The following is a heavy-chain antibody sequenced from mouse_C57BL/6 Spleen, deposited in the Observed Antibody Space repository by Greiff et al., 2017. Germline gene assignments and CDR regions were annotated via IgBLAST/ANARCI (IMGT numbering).Heavy chain of an antibody. D-gene: IGHD2-1*01. Sequence: QVQLQQPGTELVKPGASVKLSCKASGYTFTSYWMHWVKQRPGQGLEWIGNINPSNGGTNYNEKFKSKATLTVDKSSRTAYMQLSSLTSEDSAVYYCARSPYGNSWFAYWGQGTLVTVSA. CDR3: ARSPYGNSWFAY. CDR2: INPSNGGT. V-gene: IGHV1-53*01. CDR1: GYTFTSYW. J-gene: IGHJ3*01.